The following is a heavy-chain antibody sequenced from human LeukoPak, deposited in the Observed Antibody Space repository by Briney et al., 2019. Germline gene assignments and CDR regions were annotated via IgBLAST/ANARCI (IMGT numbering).Heavy chain of an antibody. CDR3: ARDLGGDILTGYYHWFDP. D-gene: IGHD3-9*01. V-gene: IGHV4-38-2*02. Sequence: SETLSLTCTVSGYAISSGYYWGWIRQPPGKGLEWIGSIYHSGTTYYNPSLKSRVTFSVDTSKNQFSLRLRSVTAADTAVYYCARDLGGDILTGYYHWFDPWGQGTLVTVSS. CDR1: GYAISSGYY. CDR2: IYHSGTT. J-gene: IGHJ5*02.